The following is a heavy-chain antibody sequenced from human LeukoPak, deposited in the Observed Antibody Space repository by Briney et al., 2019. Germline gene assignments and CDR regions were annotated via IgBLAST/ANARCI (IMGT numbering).Heavy chain of an antibody. CDR1: GYSITSGYY. CDR3: AGGRDAFDI. Sequence: SETLSLTCSVSGYSITSGYYWGWIRQPPGKGLEWVGSVYYIGSPHYNPSLKSRATVSVDTSSNRFSLRLTSLTAADSALYYCAGGRDAFDIWGQGTMVTVSS. CDR2: VYYIGSP. V-gene: IGHV4-38-2*02. J-gene: IGHJ3*02.